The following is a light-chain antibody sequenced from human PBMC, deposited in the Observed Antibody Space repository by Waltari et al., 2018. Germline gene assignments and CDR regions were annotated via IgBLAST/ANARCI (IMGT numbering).Light chain of an antibody. J-gene: IGKJ1*01. V-gene: IGKV3-20*01. CDR1: QSAGWS. Sequence: EIVMSQSPGHLSLSPGETATRPCGASQSAGWSLAWYQQTPGRARRLLIYGAASRATVTPDRYSASWSGTDFILSVSELEPEDFAVYCCQHYVLLPGSFGRGTKVEIK. CDR3: QHYVLLPGS. CDR2: GAA.